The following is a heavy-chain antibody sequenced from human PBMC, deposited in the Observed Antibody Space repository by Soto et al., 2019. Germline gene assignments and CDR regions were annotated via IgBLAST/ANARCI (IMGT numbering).Heavy chain of an antibody. D-gene: IGHD6-13*01. J-gene: IGHJ5*02. CDR3: ARLDIAAAGWFDP. V-gene: IGHV1-46*01. Sequence: GSSVKVSCKASGYTFTSYYMHWVRQAPGQGLEWMGIINPSGGSTSYAQKFQGRVTMTRDTSTSTVYMELSSLRSEGTAVYYCARLDIAAAGWFDPWGQGTLVTVSS. CDR1: GYTFTSYY. CDR2: INPSGGST.